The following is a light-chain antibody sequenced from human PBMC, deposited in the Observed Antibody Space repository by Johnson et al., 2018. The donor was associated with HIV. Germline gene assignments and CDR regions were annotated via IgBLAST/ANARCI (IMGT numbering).Light chain of an antibody. Sequence: QSVLTQPPSVSSAPGQKVTISCSGSSSNIGNNYVSWYQQLPGTAPKLLIYDNNKRPSGIPDRFSGSKSGTSATLGITGLQTGDEADYYCGTWDSSLSFLYVLGTGTKVTVL. CDR3: GTWDSSLSFLYV. CDR1: SSNIGNNY. CDR2: DNN. V-gene: IGLV1-51*01. J-gene: IGLJ1*01.